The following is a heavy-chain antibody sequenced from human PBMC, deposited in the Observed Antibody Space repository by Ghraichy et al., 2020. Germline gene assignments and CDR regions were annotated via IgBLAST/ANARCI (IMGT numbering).Heavy chain of an antibody. D-gene: IGHD4/OR15-4a*01. CDR2: IKTEADGTI. Sequence: GGSLRLSCAASGFTFNDAWMTWVRQGPGKGLEWVGRIKTEADGTIDYAASVKGRFAISRDDSKATMYLQMNSLKIEDTAMYYCTTVSAGHLMVPWDDAFDVWGQGTMVTVSS. V-gene: IGHV3-15*01. J-gene: IGHJ3*01. CDR3: TTVSAGHLMVPWDDAFDV. CDR1: GFTFNDAW.